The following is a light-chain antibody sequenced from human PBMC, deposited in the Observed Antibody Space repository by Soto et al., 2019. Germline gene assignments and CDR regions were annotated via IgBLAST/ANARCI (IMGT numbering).Light chain of an antibody. CDR2: GTS. CDR1: RDIRDF. Sequence: IQMTQSRSSLSVSVGERFTITCQSSRDIRDFLNWYQQKPGKAPKLLIYGTSSLQSGVPSRFSGSGSGTDFTLTISSLQPEDFATYSCQHTYTTPRTLGQGTKVDI. CDR3: QHTYTTPRT. V-gene: IGKV1-39*01. J-gene: IGKJ1*01.